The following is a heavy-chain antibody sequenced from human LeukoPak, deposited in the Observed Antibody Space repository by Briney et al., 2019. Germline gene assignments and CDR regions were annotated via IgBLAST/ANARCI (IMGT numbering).Heavy chain of an antibody. Sequence: SETLSLTCAVYGGPFSGYFWSWVRQPPGKGLEWIGEINHSGSTNYNPSLKSRVTISVDTSKNQFSLKLGSVTAADTAVYYCARRIGYSSGWPHWYFDVWGRGTLVTVSS. J-gene: IGHJ2*01. CDR2: INHSGST. D-gene: IGHD6-19*01. CDR3: ARRIGYSSGWPHWYFDV. CDR1: GGPFSGYF. V-gene: IGHV4-34*01.